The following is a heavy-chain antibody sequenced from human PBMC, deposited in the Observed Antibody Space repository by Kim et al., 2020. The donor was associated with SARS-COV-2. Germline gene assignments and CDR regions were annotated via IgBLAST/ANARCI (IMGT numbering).Heavy chain of an antibody. V-gene: IGHV4-4*07. CDR1: GGSISSYY. CDR2: IYTSGST. CDR3: ARDGYSSSSVSYYGMDV. J-gene: IGHJ6*02. Sequence: SETLSLTCTVSGGSISSYYWSWIRQPAGKGLEWIGRIYTSGSTNYNPSLKSRVTMSVDTSKNQFSLKLSSVTAADTAVYYCARDGYSSSSVSYYGMDVWGQGTTVTVSS. D-gene: IGHD6-6*01.